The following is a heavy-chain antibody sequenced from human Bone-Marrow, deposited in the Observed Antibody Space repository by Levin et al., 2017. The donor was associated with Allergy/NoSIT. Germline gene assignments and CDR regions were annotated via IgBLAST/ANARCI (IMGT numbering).Heavy chain of an antibody. J-gene: IGHJ4*02. CDR1: GFTFSAHG. D-gene: IGHD2-2*01. V-gene: IGHV3-30*18. Sequence: QLGESLKISCAASGFTFSAHGMHWVRQAPGKGLEWVAVISYDGSNRDYGDSVKGRFTISRDNSKNTLYLQMNSLRAEDTAVYYCAKDKEEVVGIYYFDCWGQGTLVTVSS. CDR2: ISYDGSNR. CDR3: AKDKEEVVGIYYFDC.